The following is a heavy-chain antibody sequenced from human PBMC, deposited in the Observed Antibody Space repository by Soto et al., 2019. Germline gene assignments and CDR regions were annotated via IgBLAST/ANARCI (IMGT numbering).Heavy chain of an antibody. V-gene: IGHV1-69*13. CDR2: IIPIFGTA. J-gene: IGHJ4*02. Sequence: ASVKVSCKASGGTFSSYAISWVRQAPGQGLEWMGGIIPIFGTANYAQKFQGRVTITADESTSTAYMELSSLRSEDTAVYYCARAFKYSGYGINYFDYWGQGTLVTVSS. CDR3: ARAFKYSGYGINYFDY. CDR1: GGTFSSYA. D-gene: IGHD5-12*01.